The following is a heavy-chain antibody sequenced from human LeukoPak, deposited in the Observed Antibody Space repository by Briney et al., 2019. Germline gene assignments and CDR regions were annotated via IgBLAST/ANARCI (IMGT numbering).Heavy chain of an antibody. V-gene: IGHV3-21*01. J-gene: IGHJ6*02. CDR3: ARDPGDGMDV. CDR1: GFTFSSYS. CDR2: ISSSSSYI. Sequence: GGSLRLSCAASGFTFSSYSMNWVRQAPGKGLEWVSSISSSSSYIYYADSVKGRFTISKDNAKNSLYLQMNSLRAEDTAVYYCARDPGDGMDVWGQGTTVTVSS.